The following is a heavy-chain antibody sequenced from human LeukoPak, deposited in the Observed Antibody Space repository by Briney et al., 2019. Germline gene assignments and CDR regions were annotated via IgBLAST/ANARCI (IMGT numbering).Heavy chain of an antibody. D-gene: IGHD4-17*01. Sequence: GGSLRLSCAASGFTFSSYSMNWVRQAPGKGLEWVSSISSRSSYIYYADSVKGRFTISRDNAKNSLYLQMNGLRAEDTAVYYCASLTTVTTNFQHWGQGTLVTVSS. J-gene: IGHJ1*01. CDR2: ISSRSSYI. V-gene: IGHV3-21*01. CDR1: GFTFSSYS. CDR3: ASLTTVTTNFQH.